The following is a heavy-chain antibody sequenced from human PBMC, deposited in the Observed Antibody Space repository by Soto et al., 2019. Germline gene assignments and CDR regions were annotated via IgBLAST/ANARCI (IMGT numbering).Heavy chain of an antibody. J-gene: IGHJ4*02. V-gene: IGHV3-23*01. CDR2: ISGSGGST. CDR3: AKCQSSWYYCYFDY. Sequence: GGSLRLSCAASGFTFSSYAMSWVRQAPGKGLEWVSGISGSGGSTYHADSVKGRFTISRDNSKNTLYLQMNSLRAEDTAVYYCAKCQSSWYYCYFDYWGQGTLVTVSS. CDR1: GFTFSSYA. D-gene: IGHD6-13*01.